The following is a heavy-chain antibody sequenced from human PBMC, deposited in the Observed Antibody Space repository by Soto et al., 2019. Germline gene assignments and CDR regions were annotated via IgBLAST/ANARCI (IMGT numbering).Heavy chain of an antibody. D-gene: IGHD3-3*01. V-gene: IGHV1-8*01. Sequence: QVLLVQSGADVKKPGASVKVSCKTSGYTFTEFDINWVRQAPGQGLEWMGWLNTNTGNTGYAQKFQCRVTMTRDPSISTAYMELRRLRSEGTAVYYCARVVRFFGGHAGYWGQGTLVTVSS. CDR3: ARVVRFFGGHAGY. CDR1: GYTFTEFD. CDR2: LNTNTGNT. J-gene: IGHJ4*02.